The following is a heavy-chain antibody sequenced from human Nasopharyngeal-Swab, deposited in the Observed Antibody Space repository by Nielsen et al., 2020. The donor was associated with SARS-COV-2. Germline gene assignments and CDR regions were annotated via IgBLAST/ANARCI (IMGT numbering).Heavy chain of an antibody. CDR3: AKDLRGPYFF. V-gene: IGHV1-69*13. Sequence: SVKVSCKASGGIFSGYAFNWVRQAPGQGLEWMGGIIPIFATTNYAQKFQGRITITADESTSTAYMELNSLRSQDTAVYYCAKDLRGPYFFWGQGTMVTVSS. CDR2: IIPIFATT. D-gene: IGHD2/OR15-2a*01. CDR1: GGIFSGYA. J-gene: IGHJ3*01.